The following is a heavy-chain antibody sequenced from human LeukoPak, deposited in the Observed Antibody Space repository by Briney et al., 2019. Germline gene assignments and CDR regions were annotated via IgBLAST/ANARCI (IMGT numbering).Heavy chain of an antibody. CDR3: ATATAMAQFNWFDP. V-gene: IGHV1-24*01. D-gene: IGHD5-18*01. Sequence: GASVKVSCKVSGYTLTELSMHWVRQTPGKGLEWMGGFDPEDGETIYAHKFQGRVTMTEDTSTDTAYMELSRLRSEDTAVYYCATATAMAQFNWFDPWGQGTLVTVSS. CDR1: GYTLTELS. CDR2: FDPEDGET. J-gene: IGHJ5*02.